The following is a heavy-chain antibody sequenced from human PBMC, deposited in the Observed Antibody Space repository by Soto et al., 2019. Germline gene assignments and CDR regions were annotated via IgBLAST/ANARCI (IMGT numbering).Heavy chain of an antibody. V-gene: IGHV2-5*02. Sequence: SGPTLVNPTQTLTLTCTFSGFSLSTSGVGVGWIRQPPGKALEWLALIYWDDDKRYSPSLKSRLTITKDTSKNQVVLTMTNMDPVDTATYYCAHRPGHIVVARPGDWFDPWGQGTLVTVSS. J-gene: IGHJ5*02. D-gene: IGHD2-21*01. CDR1: GFSLSTSGVG. CDR2: IYWDDDK. CDR3: AHRPGHIVVARPGDWFDP.